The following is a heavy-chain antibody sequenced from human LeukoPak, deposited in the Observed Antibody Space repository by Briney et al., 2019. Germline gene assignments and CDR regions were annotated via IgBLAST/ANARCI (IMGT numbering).Heavy chain of an antibody. CDR2: ISGSGGST. D-gene: IGHD6-19*01. J-gene: IGHJ4*02. Sequence: GGSLRLSCAASGFTFSSYAMNWVRQAPGKGLEWVSAISGSGGSTYYADSVKGRFTISRDNSRNTLYLQMNSLRAEDTAVYYCAKGKDDSSGWYFFYWGQGTLVTVSS. V-gene: IGHV3-23*01. CDR3: AKGKDDSSGWYFFY. CDR1: GFTFSSYA.